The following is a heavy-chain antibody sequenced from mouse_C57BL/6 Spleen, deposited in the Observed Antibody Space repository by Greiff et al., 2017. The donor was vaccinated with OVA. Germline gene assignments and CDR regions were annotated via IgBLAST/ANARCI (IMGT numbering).Heavy chain of an antibody. V-gene: IGHV5-16*01. J-gene: IGHJ4*01. Sequence: EVQRVESEGGLVQPGSSMKLSCTASGFTFSDYYMAWVRQVPEKGLEWVANINYDGSSTYYLDSLKSRFIISRDNAKNILYLQMSSLKSEDTATYYCAREGWGYAMDYWGQGTSVTVSS. CDR1: GFTFSDYY. D-gene: IGHD3-3*01. CDR3: AREGWGYAMDY. CDR2: INYDGSST.